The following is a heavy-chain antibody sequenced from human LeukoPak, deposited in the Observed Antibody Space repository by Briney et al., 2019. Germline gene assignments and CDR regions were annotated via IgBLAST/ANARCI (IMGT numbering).Heavy chain of an antibody. CDR1: GGTFSSYA. CDR2: SIPILGIA. J-gene: IGHJ6*02. D-gene: IGHD1-26*01. V-gene: IGHV1-69*04. CDR3: ARDLRGSYSYYYYGMDV. Sequence: GASVKVSCKASGGTFSSYANSWVRQAPGQGLEWMGRSIPILGIANYAQKFQGRVTITADKSTSTAYMELSSLRSEDTAVYYCARDLRGSYSYYYYGMDVWGQGTTVTVSS.